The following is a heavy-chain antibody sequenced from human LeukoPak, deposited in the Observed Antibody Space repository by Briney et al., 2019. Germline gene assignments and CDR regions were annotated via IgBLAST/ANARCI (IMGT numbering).Heavy chain of an antibody. D-gene: IGHD6-13*01. V-gene: IGHV1-2*02. CDR1: GYTFTGYY. J-gene: IGHJ5*02. Sequence: ASVKVSCKASGYTFTGYYMYWVRQAPGQGLDWMGWINPKSGGTNYAQKFQGRVTMTRDTSISTAYMELRRLRSDDTAVYYCARWGVIAAAGINSSPFDPWGQGTLVTVSS. CDR2: INPKSGGT. CDR3: ARWGVIAAAGINSSPFDP.